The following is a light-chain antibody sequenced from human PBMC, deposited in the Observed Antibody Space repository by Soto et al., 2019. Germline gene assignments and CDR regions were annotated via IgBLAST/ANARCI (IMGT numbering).Light chain of an antibody. Sequence: QSALTQPASVSGSPGQSITISCTGTSSDVGIYDLVSWYQQLPGKAPKLMIFEVNKRPSGVSNRFSGSKSGNTASLTISGLQAEDEADYYRCSYAGTTTPAVFGGGTQLTVL. V-gene: IGLV2-23*02. J-gene: IGLJ7*01. CDR1: SSDVGIYDL. CDR3: CSYAGTTTPAV. CDR2: EVN.